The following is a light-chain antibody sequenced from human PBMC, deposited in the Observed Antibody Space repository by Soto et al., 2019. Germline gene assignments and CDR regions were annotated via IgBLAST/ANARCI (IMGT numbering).Light chain of an antibody. Sequence: QSVLTQPPSASGTPGQRVTISCSGSNSNIGSHTVNWYQQFPGTAPKLLMHSNNQRPSGVPDRFSGSKSGTSASLAISGLQSEDEADYYCSVWDDSLNGWVFGGGTQLTVL. J-gene: IGLJ3*02. V-gene: IGLV1-44*01. CDR1: NSNIGSHT. CDR2: SNN. CDR3: SVWDDSLNGWV.